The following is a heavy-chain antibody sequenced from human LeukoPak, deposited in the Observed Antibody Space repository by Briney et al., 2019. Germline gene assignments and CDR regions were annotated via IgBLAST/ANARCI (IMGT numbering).Heavy chain of an antibody. V-gene: IGHV3-7*01. CDR1: GFTFSSYW. Sequence: GGSLRLSCAASGFTFSSYWMSWVRQAPGKGLEWVANIKQDGSEKYYVDSVKGRFTISRDNAKNSLYLQMNSLRAEDTAVYYCASAVALPYFDYWGQGTLVTVSS. D-gene: IGHD6-19*01. CDR2: IKQDGSEK. J-gene: IGHJ4*02. CDR3: ASAVALPYFDY.